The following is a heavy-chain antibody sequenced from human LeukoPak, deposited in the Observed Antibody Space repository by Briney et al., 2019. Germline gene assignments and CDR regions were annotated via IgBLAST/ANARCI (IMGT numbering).Heavy chain of an antibody. D-gene: IGHD6-19*01. CDR2: ISSSSTHT. CDR3: AREEEQWLVLGAFDI. J-gene: IGHJ3*02. Sequence: GKSLRLSCAASGFTFSDYYMSWIRQAPGKGLEWVSYISSSSTHTNYADSVKGRFTISRDNAKNSLYLQMNSLRAEDTAVYYCAREEEQWLVLGAFDIWGQGTMVTVSS. V-gene: IGHV3-11*05. CDR1: GFTFSDYY.